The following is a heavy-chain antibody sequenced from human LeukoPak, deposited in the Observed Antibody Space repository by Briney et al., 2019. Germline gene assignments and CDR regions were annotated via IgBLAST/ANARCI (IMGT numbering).Heavy chain of an antibody. CDR1: GYTFTGYY. V-gene: IGHV1-2*02. Sequence: ASVKVSCKASGYTFTGYYIHWVRQAPEQGREWMGWINTPSAGPNYAQQFQGRVTMPKDTPISTGNIELTTRRSSTTAVINFRRARPYDSSGYFSVWGQGTLVTVSS. CDR3: RRARPYDSSGYFSV. CDR2: INTPSAGP. J-gene: IGHJ4*02. D-gene: IGHD3-22*01.